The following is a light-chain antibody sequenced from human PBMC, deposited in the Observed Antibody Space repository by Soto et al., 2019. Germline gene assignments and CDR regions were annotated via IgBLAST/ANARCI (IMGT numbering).Light chain of an antibody. Sequence: IQLTQSPSFLSASVGDRVTITCRASQDINTYLAWYQQKPGKAPKLLIFAASTLQNGVPSRFSGSGSGTEFTVTVTSLQPEDFATYYCQQRKSYPITFGQGTRLEIK. V-gene: IGKV1-9*01. CDR2: AAS. CDR1: QDINTY. J-gene: IGKJ5*01. CDR3: QQRKSYPIT.